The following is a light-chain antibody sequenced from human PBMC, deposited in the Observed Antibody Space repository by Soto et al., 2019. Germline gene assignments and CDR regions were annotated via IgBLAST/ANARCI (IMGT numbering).Light chain of an antibody. Sequence: QSVLTQPPSASGTPGQSVTISCSGSSSNIASNSVYWYQQLPGAAPKLLIYSSYRRPSGVPDRFSGSKSGTSASLAISGLRSEDEADYYCAAWDDSLSGPGVFGGGTKVTVL. CDR1: SSNIASNS. V-gene: IGLV1-47*02. J-gene: IGLJ2*01. CDR2: SSY. CDR3: AAWDDSLSGPGV.